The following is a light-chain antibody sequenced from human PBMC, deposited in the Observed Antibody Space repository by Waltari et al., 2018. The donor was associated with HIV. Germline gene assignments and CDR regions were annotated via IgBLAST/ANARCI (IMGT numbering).Light chain of an antibody. V-gene: IGLV7-43*01. CDR2: STN. Sequence: QSVVSQEPSLTVSPGGTVTLTCGSDTGTVTSDYYPNWFQQTPGQPPRALIYSTNSRHSWTPARFSGSLLGDKAALTLSGVESEDEADYYCLLYINGTWVFGGGTKLTVL. J-gene: IGLJ3*02. CDR1: TGTVTSDYY. CDR3: LLYINGTWV.